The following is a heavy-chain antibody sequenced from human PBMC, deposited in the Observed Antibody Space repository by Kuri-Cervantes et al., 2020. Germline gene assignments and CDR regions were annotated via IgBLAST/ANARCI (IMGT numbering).Heavy chain of an antibody. J-gene: IGHJ6*02. CDR2: ISWNSGSI. V-gene: IGHV3-9*01. Sequence: GGSLRLSCAASGFTFDDYAMHWVRQAPGKGLEWVSGISWNSGSISYADSVKGRFTISRDNAKNSLYLQMNSLRAEDTALYYCARATLAGSFSGMDVWGQGTTVTVSS. CDR3: ARATLAGSFSGMDV. D-gene: IGHD3-10*01. CDR1: GFTFDDYA.